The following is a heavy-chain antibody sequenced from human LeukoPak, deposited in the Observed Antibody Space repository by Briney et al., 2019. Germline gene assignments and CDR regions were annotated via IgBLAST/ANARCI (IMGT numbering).Heavy chain of an antibody. CDR2: IYHSGST. D-gene: IGHD6-13*01. V-gene: IGHV4-4*02. J-gene: IGHJ4*02. CDR1: GGSISSSNW. Sequence: SETLSLTCAVSGGSISSSNWWSWVRQPPGKGLEWIGEIYHSGSTNYNPSLKSRVTISVDKSKNQFSLKLSSVTAADTAVYYCARDFANLYSSSWYRVGFFDYWGQGTLVTVSS. CDR3: ARDFANLYSSSWYRVGFFDY.